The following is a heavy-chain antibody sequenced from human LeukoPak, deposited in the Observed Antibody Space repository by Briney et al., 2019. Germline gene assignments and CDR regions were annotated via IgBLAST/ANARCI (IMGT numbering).Heavy chain of an antibody. Sequence: GGSLRLSCAASGFSLSTYWMTWVRQAPGKGLEWVAVISYDGSNKYYADSVKGRFTISRDNSKNTLYLQMNSLRAEDTAVYYCARGGQWLVRGSLDYWGQGTLVTVSS. CDR1: GFSLSTYW. CDR2: ISYDGSNK. V-gene: IGHV3-30-3*01. J-gene: IGHJ4*02. CDR3: ARGGQWLVRGSLDY. D-gene: IGHD6-19*01.